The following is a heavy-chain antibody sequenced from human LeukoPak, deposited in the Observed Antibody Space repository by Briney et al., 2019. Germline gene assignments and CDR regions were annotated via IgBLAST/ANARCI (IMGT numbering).Heavy chain of an antibody. V-gene: IGHV4-59*08. CDR1: GGSISSHH. CDR2: IYYSGNT. J-gene: IGHJ6*02. Sequence: SETLSLTCTVSGGSISSHHWSWIRQPPGKGLEWVGYIYYSGNTNYNPALRSRVTISLDTSKSQFSLKLSSVTAADTAVYYCARRKTGYGLDVWGQGTTVTVSS. CDR3: ARRKTGYGLDV.